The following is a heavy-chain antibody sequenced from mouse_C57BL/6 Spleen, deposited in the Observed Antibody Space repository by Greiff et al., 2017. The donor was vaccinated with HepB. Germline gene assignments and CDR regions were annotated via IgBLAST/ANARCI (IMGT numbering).Heavy chain of an antibody. CDR1: GYTFTSYW. D-gene: IGHD1-1*01. CDR2: IDPSDSYT. V-gene: IGHV1-50*01. J-gene: IGHJ2*01. Sequence: QVQLQQPGAELVKPGASVKLSCKASGYTFTSYWMQWVKQRPGQGLEWIGEIDPSDSYTNYNQKFKGKATLTVDTSSSTAYMQLSSLTSEDAAVYYCALITTVVATVDYWGQGTTLTVSS. CDR3: ALITTVVATVDY.